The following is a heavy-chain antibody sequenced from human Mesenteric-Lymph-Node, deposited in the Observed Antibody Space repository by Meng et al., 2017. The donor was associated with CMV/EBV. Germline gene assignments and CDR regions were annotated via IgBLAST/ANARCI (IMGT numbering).Heavy chain of an antibody. CDR3: ARGGAPGYCSSTSCYRRFDP. J-gene: IGHJ5*02. CDR1: FSGYY. CDR2: INHSGST. Sequence: FSGYYRSWISQPPRKGLEWIGEINHSGSTNYNPSLKSRVTISVDTSKNQFSLKLSSVTAADTAVYYCARGGAPGYCSSTSCYRRFDPWGQGTLVTVSS. V-gene: IGHV4-34*01. D-gene: IGHD2-2*02.